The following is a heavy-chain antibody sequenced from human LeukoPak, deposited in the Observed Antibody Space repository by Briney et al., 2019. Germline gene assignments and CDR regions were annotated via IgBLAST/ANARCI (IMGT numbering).Heavy chain of an antibody. CDR2: IYSGGST. CDR3: AREVHSWAPYYYGSGSYLSYYGMDV. CDR1: GFTVSSNY. D-gene: IGHD3-10*01. V-gene: IGHV3-66*01. J-gene: IGHJ6*02. Sequence: GGSLRLSCAASGFTVSSNYMSWVRQAPGKGLEWVSVIYSGGSTYYADSVKGRFTISRDNSKNTLYLQMNSLRAEDTAVYYCAREVHSWAPYYYGSGSYLSYYGMDVWGQGTTVTVSS.